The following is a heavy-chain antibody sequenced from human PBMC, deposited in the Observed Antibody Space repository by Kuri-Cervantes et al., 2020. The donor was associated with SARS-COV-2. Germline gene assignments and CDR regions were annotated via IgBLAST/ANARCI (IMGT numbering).Heavy chain of an antibody. V-gene: IGHV1-2*02. D-gene: IGHD2-15*01. J-gene: IGHJ5*02. CDR1: GYTFTGYY. CDR3: ARDPTGYCSGGSCYLDSWFDP. Sequence: ASVKVSCKASGYTFTGYYTHWVRQAPGQGLEWMGWINPNSGGTNYAQKFQGRVTMTRDTSISTAYMELSRLRSDDTAVYYCARDPTGYCSGGSCYLDSWFDPWGQGTLVTVSS. CDR2: INPNSGGT.